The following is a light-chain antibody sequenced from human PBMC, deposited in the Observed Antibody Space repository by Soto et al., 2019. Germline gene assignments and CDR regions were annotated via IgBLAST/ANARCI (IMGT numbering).Light chain of an antibody. CDR2: GAS. J-gene: IGKJ1*01. CDR1: QSVSSR. Sequence: IVLSNSAATLSLSPGERATLSCRASQSVSSRLAWYQQKPGQAPRLLISGASSRATGIPDRFSGSGSGTDFTLTISRLEPEDFAVYYCQQYGSSRWTFGQGTKVDI. V-gene: IGKV3-20*01. CDR3: QQYGSSRWT.